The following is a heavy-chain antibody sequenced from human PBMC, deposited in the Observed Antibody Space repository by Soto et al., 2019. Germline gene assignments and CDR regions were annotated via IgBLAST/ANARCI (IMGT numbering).Heavy chain of an antibody. J-gene: IGHJ6*04. D-gene: IGHD6-13*01. Sequence: GGSLRLSCAASGFTFDDYGMSWVRQAPGKGLEWVSGINWNGGSTGYADSVKGRFTISRDNAKNSLYLQMNSLRAEDTALYHCARISSWYDDPSDVWGKGTTVTVSS. CDR3: ARISSWYDDPSDV. CDR1: GFTFDDYG. V-gene: IGHV3-20*01. CDR2: INWNGGST.